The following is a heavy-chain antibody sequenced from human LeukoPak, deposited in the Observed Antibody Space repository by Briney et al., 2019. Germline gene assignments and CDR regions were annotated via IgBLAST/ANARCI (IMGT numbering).Heavy chain of an antibody. CDR2: VNPTAGTT. CDR3: ARAGIVGPTDFDY. V-gene: IGHV1-46*01. CDR1: GFSLTRYY. Sequence: ASVKVSCKASGFSLTRYYMHWVRQAPGQGLEWMGIVNPTAGTTTYAQKFQGRVTMTRDASTSTVYMELRSLKSEDTALYFCARAGIVGPTDFDYWGQGTQVTVSS. J-gene: IGHJ4*02. D-gene: IGHD1-26*01.